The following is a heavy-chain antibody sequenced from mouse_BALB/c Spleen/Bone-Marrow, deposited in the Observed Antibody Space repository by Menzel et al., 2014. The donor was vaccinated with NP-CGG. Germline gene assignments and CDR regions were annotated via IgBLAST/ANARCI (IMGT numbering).Heavy chain of an antibody. D-gene: IGHD2-2*01. J-gene: IGHJ1*01. CDR1: GFNIXDTY. V-gene: IGHV14-3*02. CDR2: IDPASGDT. CDR3: ARVNPWYFDV. Sequence: VHLQQPGAELVKPGASVKLSCTASGFNIXDTYIHWVMQRPEQGLAWIGRIDPASGDTKFDPKFQGKATITADTSSNTAYLQVTSLTSEDTAVYYCARVNPWYFDVWGAGTTVTVSS.